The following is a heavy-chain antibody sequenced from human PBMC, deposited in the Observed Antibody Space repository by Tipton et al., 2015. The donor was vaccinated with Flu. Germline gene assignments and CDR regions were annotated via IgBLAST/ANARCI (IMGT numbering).Heavy chain of an antibody. CDR3: ARRKTVTTRLTYFDY. CDR2: IYYSGST. J-gene: IGHJ4*02. Sequence: TLSLTCNVSGASVTTYYWSWIRQPPGKGLEWIGYIYYSGSTNYNPSLKSRVTISVDTSKNQFSLKLSSVTAADTAVYYCARRKTVTTRLTYFDYWGQGTLVTVSS. CDR1: GASVTTYY. V-gene: IGHV4-59*08. D-gene: IGHD4-17*01.